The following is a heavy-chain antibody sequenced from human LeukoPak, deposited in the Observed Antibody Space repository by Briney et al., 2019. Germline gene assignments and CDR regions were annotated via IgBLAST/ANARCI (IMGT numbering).Heavy chain of an antibody. CDR2: IYYSGST. J-gene: IGHJ6*02. CDR3: ARDRGTVTTNYYYGMDV. Sequence: PSQTLSLTCTVSGGSISSGGYYWIWIRQHPGKGREWIGYIYYSGSTYYNPSLKSRVTISVDTSKNQFSLKLSSVTAADTAVYYCARDRGTVTTNYYYGMDVWGQGTTVTVSS. V-gene: IGHV4-31*03. D-gene: IGHD4-17*01. CDR1: GGSISSGGYY.